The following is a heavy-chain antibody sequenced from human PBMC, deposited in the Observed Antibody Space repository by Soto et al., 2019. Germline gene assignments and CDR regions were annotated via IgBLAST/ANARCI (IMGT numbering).Heavy chain of an antibody. D-gene: IGHD3-16*01. V-gene: IGHV1-8*01. CDR1: GYNFIDYS. Sequence: ASVKVSCKASGYNFIDYSINWVRQAPGQGLEWMGWMNPKSGHTAHAQKIQGRVILTRDTSINTVYMELSSLTSGDTAVYFCARRITDGKFDSWGRGRQVTVPS. CDR3: ARRITDGKFDS. J-gene: IGHJ4*02. CDR2: MNPKSGHT.